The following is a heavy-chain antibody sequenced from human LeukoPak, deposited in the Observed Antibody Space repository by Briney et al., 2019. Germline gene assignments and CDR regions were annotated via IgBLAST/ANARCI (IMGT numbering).Heavy chain of an antibody. CDR2: ISTYNGNI. D-gene: IGHD3-16*01. CDR3: AGHLRKVTFGGVIAY. J-gene: IGHJ4*02. V-gene: IGHV1-18*04. Sequence: GASVTVSCQALNYTFTSYDISWVRQAPGQGLEWIGWISTYNGNINYAQKFQGRVTLTAEASTSTAYMELTSLRSDDTAVYYCAGHLRKVTFGGVIAYWGQGTLVTVSS. CDR1: NYTFTSYD.